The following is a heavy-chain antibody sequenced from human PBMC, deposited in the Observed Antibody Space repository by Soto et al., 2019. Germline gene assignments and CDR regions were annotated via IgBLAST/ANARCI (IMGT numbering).Heavy chain of an antibody. J-gene: IGHJ6*02. CDR1: GFSVGDNY. Sequence: QVQLVDSGGGLVEPGGSLRLSCAASGFSVGDNYMTWIRQAPGKGLEWLSYSSSSGGYTNYADSVKGRFTISRDNAKNSLYLQMDSLRAESAAVYFCARSSGRRHVFTFDYGLDVWGQGTTVTVSS. CDR2: SSSSGGYT. V-gene: IGHV3-11*06. D-gene: IGHD3-16*01. CDR3: ARSSGRRHVFTFDYGLDV.